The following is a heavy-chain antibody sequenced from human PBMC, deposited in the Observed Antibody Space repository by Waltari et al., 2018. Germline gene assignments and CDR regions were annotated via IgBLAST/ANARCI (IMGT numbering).Heavy chain of an antibody. D-gene: IGHD2-2*01. J-gene: IGHJ4*02. CDR3: GRAPATSWFGYSVY. V-gene: IGHV4-34*01. CDR2: ITHTGDS. CDR1: GASFGGFY. Sequence: QVQLQQWGAGLLKPSETLSLTCGESGASFGGFYWSWIRQAPGKGLEWIGDITHTGDSNINPSLKSRLTISVDTSKWQFSLELTSVTPADTAVYYCGRAPATSWFGYSVYWGQGTVVTVSS.